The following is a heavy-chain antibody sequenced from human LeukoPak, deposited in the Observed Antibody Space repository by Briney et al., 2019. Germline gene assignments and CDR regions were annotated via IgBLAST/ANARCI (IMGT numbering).Heavy chain of an antibody. V-gene: IGHV3-66*02. Sequence: PGGSLRLSCAASGFTVSSNYMSWVRQAPGKGLEWVSVIYSGGSTYYADSVRGRFTISRDNSKNTLYLQMNRLRAEDTAVYYCARGHSGGYPPYFDYWGQGTLVTVSS. CDR1: GFTVSSNY. CDR3: ARGHSGGYPPYFDY. J-gene: IGHJ4*02. CDR2: IYSGGST. D-gene: IGHD1-26*01.